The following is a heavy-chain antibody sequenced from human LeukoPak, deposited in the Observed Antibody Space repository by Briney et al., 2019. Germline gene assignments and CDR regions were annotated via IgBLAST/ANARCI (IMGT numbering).Heavy chain of an antibody. CDR1: GFTFSSYG. V-gene: IGHV3-48*01. CDR3: VRFGACTSSFCSTSGWVTFDY. D-gene: IGHD6-19*01. Sequence: PGGSLRLSCAASGFTFSSYGMHWVRQAPGKGLEWVSYISSSGDTIYYADSVKGRFTISRDNAKNSLYLQMNSLRAEDTAVYYCVRFGACTSSFCSTSGWVTFDYWGQGTLVTVSS. J-gene: IGHJ4*02. CDR2: ISSSGDTI.